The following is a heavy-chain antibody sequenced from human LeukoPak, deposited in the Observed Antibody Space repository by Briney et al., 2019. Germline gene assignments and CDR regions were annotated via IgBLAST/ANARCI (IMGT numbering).Heavy chain of an antibody. Sequence: GRSLRLSCAASGFTFSSYWMSWVRQAPGKGLEWVANIKQDGSEKYYVDSVKGRFTISRDNAKNSLYLQMNSLRAEDTAVYFCTRESLVSGTTRGNYYYHDMDVWGRGTTVTVSS. D-gene: IGHD1-7*01. CDR1: GFTFSSYW. CDR2: IKQDGSEK. J-gene: IGHJ6*02. V-gene: IGHV3-7*01. CDR3: TRESLVSGTTRGNYYYHDMDV.